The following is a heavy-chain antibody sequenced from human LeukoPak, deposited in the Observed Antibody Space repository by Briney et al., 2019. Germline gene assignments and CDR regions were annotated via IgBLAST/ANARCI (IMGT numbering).Heavy chain of an antibody. V-gene: IGHV1-2*02. CDR3: ASDPTYDYVWGSYKYRHGFDP. D-gene: IGHD3-16*01. CDR2: INPNSGGT. J-gene: IGHJ5*02. CDR1: GYTFTGYY. Sequence: ASVKVSFKASGYTFTGYYMHWVRQAPGQGLEWMGWINPNSGGTNYAQKFQGRVTMTRNTSISTAYMELSSLRSEDTAVYYCASDPTYDYVWGSYKYRHGFDPWGQGTLVTVSS.